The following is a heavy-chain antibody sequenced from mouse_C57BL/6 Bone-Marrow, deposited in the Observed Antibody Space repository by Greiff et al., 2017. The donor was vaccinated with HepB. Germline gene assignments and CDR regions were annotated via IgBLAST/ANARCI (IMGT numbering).Heavy chain of an antibody. D-gene: IGHD6-1*01. CDR3: ARSPSLPY. J-gene: IGHJ3*01. CDR2: IYPGDGDT. V-gene: IGHV1-80*01. Sequence: VKLQESGAELVKPGASVKISCKASGYAFSSYWMNWVKQRPGKGLEWIGQIYPGDGDTNYNGKFKGKATLTADKSSSTAYMQLSSLTSEDSAVYFCARSPSLPYWGQGTLVTVSA. CDR1: GYAFSSYW.